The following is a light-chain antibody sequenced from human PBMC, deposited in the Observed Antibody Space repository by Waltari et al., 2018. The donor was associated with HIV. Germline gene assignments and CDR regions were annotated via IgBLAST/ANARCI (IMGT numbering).Light chain of an antibody. CDR2: LDS. Sequence: DIVMTQSPRSLPVTPGEPASISCRSSQSLLHSNGYNYLDWYLQKPGQSPQLLIYLDSNRASGVPDRFSGSGSGTDFTLKISRVEAEDVGVYYCMQALQTPYTFGQGTKLEIK. CDR1: QSLLHSNGYNY. CDR3: MQALQTPYT. V-gene: IGKV2-28*01. J-gene: IGKJ2*01.